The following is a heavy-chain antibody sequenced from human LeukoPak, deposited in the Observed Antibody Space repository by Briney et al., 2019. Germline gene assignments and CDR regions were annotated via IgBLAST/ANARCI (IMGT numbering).Heavy chain of an antibody. CDR2: VHYDGSEK. CDR3: ARNGVGFHYADAFDL. V-gene: IGHV3-30*02. D-gene: IGHD5-24*01. J-gene: IGHJ3*01. CDR1: GFSLINSD. Sequence: PGGSLRLSCAASGFSLINSDMHWVRQAPGKGLEWVAFVHYDGSEKHYADSLKGRFTISRDNSKNTLYLQMDSLRGEDTAVYYCARNGVGFHYADAFDLWGQGTMVTVSS.